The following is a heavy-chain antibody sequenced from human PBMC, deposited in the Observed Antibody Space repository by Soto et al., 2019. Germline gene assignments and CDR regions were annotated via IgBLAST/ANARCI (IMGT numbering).Heavy chain of an antibody. V-gene: IGHV1-18*04. CDR1: GYTFTSYG. J-gene: IGHJ6*02. D-gene: IGHD2-2*01. CDR2: ISAYNGNT. CDR3: AREGIVVVPAAHLNYYYYGMDV. Sequence: ASFKVSCNASGYTFTSYGSSCVRQAPGQRLEWMGWISAYNGNTNYAQQLQGRVTMTTDTPTSTAYMELRSLRSDDTAVYYCAREGIVVVPAAHLNYYYYGMDVWGQGTTVTVSS.